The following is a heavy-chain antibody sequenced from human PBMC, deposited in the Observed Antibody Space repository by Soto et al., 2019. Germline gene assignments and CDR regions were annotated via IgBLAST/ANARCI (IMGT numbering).Heavy chain of an antibody. CDR2: IIPIFGTA. CDR1: RVAFSKFI. J-gene: IGHJ6*02. CDR3: AKVRYSSPMGYYYGMDV. V-gene: IGHV1-69*13. D-gene: IGHD6-19*01. Sequence: GPSVKVSCKASRVAFSKFIVTWVRQAPGLGLEWVGGIIPIFGTANYAQKFQGRVTITADESTSTSYMKVNNLRSEDTAVYYCAKVRYSSPMGYYYGMDVWGQGTTVTVSS.